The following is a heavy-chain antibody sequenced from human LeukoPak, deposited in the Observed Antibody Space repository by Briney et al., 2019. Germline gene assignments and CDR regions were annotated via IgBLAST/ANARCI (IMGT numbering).Heavy chain of an antibody. CDR2: IYYSGST. Sequence: TLSLTCTVSCGSISSGGYYWTWIRQHPGKGLEWIGYIYYSGSTYYNPSLKSRVTISVDTSKNQFSLKLSSVTAADTAVYYCARDRGGGSDVWGKGTTGTVSS. J-gene: IGHJ6*04. CDR3: ARDRGGGSDV. CDR1: CGSISSGGYY. V-gene: IGHV4-31*03.